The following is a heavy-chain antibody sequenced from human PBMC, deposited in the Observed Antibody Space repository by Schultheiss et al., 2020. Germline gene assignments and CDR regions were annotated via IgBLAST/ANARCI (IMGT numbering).Heavy chain of an antibody. CDR3: ARVEDSSGWYPDAFDI. CDR1: GGSISSSSYY. Sequence: SQTLSLTCTVSGGSISSSSYYWGWIRQPPGKGLEWIGSIYYSGSTYYNPSLKSRVTISVDTSKNQFSLKLSSVTAADTAVYYCARVEDSSGWYPDAFDIWGQGTMVTVSS. D-gene: IGHD6-19*01. V-gene: IGHV4-39*07. J-gene: IGHJ3*02. CDR2: IYYSGST.